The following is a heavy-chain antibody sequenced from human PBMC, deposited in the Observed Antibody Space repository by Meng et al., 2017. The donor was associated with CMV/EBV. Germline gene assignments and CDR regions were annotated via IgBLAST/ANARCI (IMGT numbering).Heavy chain of an antibody. CDR3: ASARGVVRYAFDI. V-gene: IGHV3-74*01. D-gene: IGHD2-15*01. J-gene: IGHJ3*02. CDR2: IDSDGSVS. CDR1: GFTFSSYS. Sequence: GESLKISCAASGFTFSSYSMNWVRQAPGKGLVWVARIDSDGSVSTYADSVKGRFTISRDNAKNTLYLQMNSLRAEDTAVYYCASARGVVRYAFDIWGQGTVVTVS.